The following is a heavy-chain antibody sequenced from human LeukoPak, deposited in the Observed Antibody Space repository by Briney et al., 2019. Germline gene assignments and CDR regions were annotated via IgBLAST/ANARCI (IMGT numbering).Heavy chain of an antibody. CDR1: GFTFSSYG. D-gene: IGHD6-19*01. CDR2: ISGSGGST. V-gene: IGHV3-23*01. CDR3: AKDPSSGWYEYYFDY. J-gene: IGHJ4*02. Sequence: GGSRRLSCAASGFTFSSYGMSWVRQAPGKGLEWVSAISGSGGSTYYADSVKGRFTISRDNSKNTLYLQMNSLRAEDTAVYYCAKDPSSGWYEYYFDYWGQGTLVTVSS.